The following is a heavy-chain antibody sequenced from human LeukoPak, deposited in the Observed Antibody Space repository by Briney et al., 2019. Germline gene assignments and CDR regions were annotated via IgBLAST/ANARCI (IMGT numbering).Heavy chain of an antibody. J-gene: IGHJ4*02. CDR3: ARDCDRSGYYCY. Sequence: ASVKVSCKASGYTFSDYGISWVRQAPGQGLEWMGWISTSNGNTNYAQNLQGRVAMTTDTSTSTAYMELRSLRSDDTAVYYCARDCDRSGYYCYWGQGTLVTVS. V-gene: IGHV1-18*01. CDR1: GYTFSDYG. CDR2: ISTSNGNT. D-gene: IGHD3-22*01.